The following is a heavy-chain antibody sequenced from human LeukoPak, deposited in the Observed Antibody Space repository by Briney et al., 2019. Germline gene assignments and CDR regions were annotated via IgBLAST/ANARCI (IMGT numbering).Heavy chain of an antibody. Sequence: GGSLRLSCAASGFTFISYAMSWVRQAPGKGLEWVSAVSGSGTSTYYADSAKGRFTISRDNSKNTVYLQMNSMRAEDTAVYYCANGAKFGTFDYWGQGTLVTVSS. D-gene: IGHD3/OR15-3a*01. CDR1: GFTFISYA. CDR2: VSGSGTST. J-gene: IGHJ4*02. V-gene: IGHV3-23*01. CDR3: ANGAKFGTFDY.